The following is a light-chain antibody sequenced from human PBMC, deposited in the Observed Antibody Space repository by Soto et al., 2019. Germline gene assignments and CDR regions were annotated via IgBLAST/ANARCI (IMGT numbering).Light chain of an antibody. CDR3: QQSYSTPRT. J-gene: IGKJ3*01. V-gene: IGKV1-12*01. CDR2: DVS. Sequence: IQMTQSPPSVSASVGDRVTITCRASQGISSWLAWYQQKPGKAPSLLIYDVSSLQSGVPSRFSGTGSGTDFTLTISSLQPEDVATYYCQQSYSTPRTFGPGTKVDIK. CDR1: QGISSW.